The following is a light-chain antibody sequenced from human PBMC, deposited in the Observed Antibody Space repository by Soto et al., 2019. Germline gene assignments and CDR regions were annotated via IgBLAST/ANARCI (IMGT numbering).Light chain of an antibody. CDR2: DAS. CDR3: QQFNNYPL. J-gene: IGKJ3*01. Sequence: AIQLTQSPSSLSASVGDRVTITCRASQGISSALAWYQQKPGKAPKLLIYDASSLESGVPSRSSGSGSGTDFTLTISSLQPEDFATYYCQQFNNYPLFGPRTKVDIK. V-gene: IGKV1D-13*01. CDR1: QGISSA.